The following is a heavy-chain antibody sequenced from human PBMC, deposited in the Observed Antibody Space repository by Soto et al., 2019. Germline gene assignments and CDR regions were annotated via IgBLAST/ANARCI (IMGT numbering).Heavy chain of an antibody. V-gene: IGHV4-34*01. J-gene: IGHJ6*02. CDR3: ARGRLVLRFLEWAQRPPLDCYYGMDV. D-gene: IGHD3-3*01. Sequence: SETLSLTCAVYGGSFSGYYWSWIRQPPGKGLEWIGEINHSGSTNYNPSLKSRVTISVDTSKNQLSLKLSSVTAADTAVYYCARGRLVLRFLEWAQRPPLDCYYGMDVWGQGTTVTVSS. CDR2: INHSGST. CDR1: GGSFSGYY.